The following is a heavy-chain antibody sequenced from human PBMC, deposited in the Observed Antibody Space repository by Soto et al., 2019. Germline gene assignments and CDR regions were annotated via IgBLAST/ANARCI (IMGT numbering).Heavy chain of an antibody. V-gene: IGHV3-53*01. CDR1: GFTVNNNY. D-gene: IGHD3-22*01. CDR2: IYSGGST. CDR3: ATYSSLDY. J-gene: IGHJ4*02. Sequence: LRLSCAASGFTVNNNYMSWVRQAPGKGLEWVALIYSGGSTYYADSVKGRFTISRDNSKNTLYLQMNSLGAEDTAVYYCATYSSLDYWGQGTLVTVSS.